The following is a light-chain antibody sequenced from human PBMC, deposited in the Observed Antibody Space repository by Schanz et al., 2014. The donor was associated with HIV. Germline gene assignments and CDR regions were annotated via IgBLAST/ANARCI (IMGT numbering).Light chain of an antibody. CDR3: SSYTSSSTHVV. CDR2: EGS. CDR1: SSDIGSYNL. Sequence: QSVLTQPASVSGSPGQSITISCTGTSSDIGSYNLVSWYQQHPGKAPKLMIYEGSKRPSGVSNRFSGSKSDNTASLTISGLQAEDEADYYCSSYTSSSTHVVFGGGTKLTVL. V-gene: IGLV2-14*02. J-gene: IGLJ2*01.